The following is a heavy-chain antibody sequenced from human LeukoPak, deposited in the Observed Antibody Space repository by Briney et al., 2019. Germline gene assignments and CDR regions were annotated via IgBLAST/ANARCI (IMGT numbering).Heavy chain of an antibody. D-gene: IGHD3-22*01. CDR2: ISSSGSTI. Sequence: GGSLRLSCAASGFTFSSYEMNWVRQAPGKGLEWVSYISSSGSTIYYADSVKGRFTISRDNAKNSLYLQMNSLRAEDTAVYYCARDSSYYDSSGLITEYFHHWGQGTLVTVSP. CDR1: GFTFSSYE. CDR3: ARDSSYYDSSGLITEYFHH. J-gene: IGHJ1*01. V-gene: IGHV3-48*03.